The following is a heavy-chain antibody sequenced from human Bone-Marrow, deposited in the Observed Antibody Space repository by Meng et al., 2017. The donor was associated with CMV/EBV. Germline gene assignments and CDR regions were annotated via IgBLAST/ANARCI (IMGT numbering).Heavy chain of an antibody. CDR1: GFTFSSYA. V-gene: IGHV3-23*01. D-gene: IGHD3-3*01. Sequence: GESLKISCVASGFTFSSYAMSWVRQAPGKGLEWVSAISGSGGSTYYADSVKGRFTISRDNSKNTLYLQMNSLRAKDTAVYYCAKNMGTIFGVVSYYYYGMDVWGQGTTVTGSS. CDR2: ISGSGGST. J-gene: IGHJ6*01. CDR3: AKNMGTIFGVVSYYYYGMDV.